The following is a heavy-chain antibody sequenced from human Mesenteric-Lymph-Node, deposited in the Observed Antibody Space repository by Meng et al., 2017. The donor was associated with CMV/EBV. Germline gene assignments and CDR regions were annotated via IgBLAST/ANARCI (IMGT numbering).Heavy chain of an antibody. V-gene: IGHV1-69*10. D-gene: IGHD4-17*01. CDR2: IIPILGIT. CDR3: ARFYGDRTGFDY. CDR1: GGTFSSYA. Sequence: SVKVSCKASGGTFSSYAISWVRQAPGQGLEWMGGIIPILGITNYAQKFQGRVTFTADKYTSTIYMELSSLRYEDTAVYYCARFYGDRTGFDYWGQGTLVTVSS. J-gene: IGHJ4*02.